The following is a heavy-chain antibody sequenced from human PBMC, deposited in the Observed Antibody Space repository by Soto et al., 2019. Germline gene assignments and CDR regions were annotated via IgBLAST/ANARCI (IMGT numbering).Heavy chain of an antibody. J-gene: IGHJ4*02. CDR3: AKDRRALVALGYYFDY. V-gene: IGHV3-30*18. Sequence: PGGSLRLSCGASGFTFSSYGIHWVRQAPGKGLEWVAVISYDGSNKYYADSVKGRFTISRDNSKNTLYLQMNSLRAEDTAVYYCAKDRRALVALGYYFDYWGQGTLVTVSS. CDR1: GFTFSSYG. D-gene: IGHD5-12*01. CDR2: ISYDGSNK.